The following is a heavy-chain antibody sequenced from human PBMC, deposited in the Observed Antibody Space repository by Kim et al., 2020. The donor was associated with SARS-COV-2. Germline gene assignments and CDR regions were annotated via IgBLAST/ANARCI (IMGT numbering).Heavy chain of an antibody. D-gene: IGHD3-9*01. CDR3: ARARYFDWLLSFGDAFDI. CDR2: INPSGGST. V-gene: IGHV1-46*01. CDR1: GYTFTSYY. Sequence: ASVKVSCKASGYTFTSYYMHWVRQAPGQGLEWMGIINPSGGSTSYAQKFQGRVTMTRDTSTSTVYMELSSLRSEDTAVYYCARARYFDWLLSFGDAFDIWGQGTMVTVSS. J-gene: IGHJ3*02.